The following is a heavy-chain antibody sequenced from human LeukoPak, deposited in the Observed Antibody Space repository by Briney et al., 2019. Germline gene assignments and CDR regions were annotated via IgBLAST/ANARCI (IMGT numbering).Heavy chain of an antibody. J-gene: IGHJ3*02. CDR1: GFTFSSYA. Sequence: GGSLRLSCAASGFTFSSYAMSWVRQAAGKGREWVASVNTVGDSRYYTYFVEGRFTISRHNCQNTLYLQMDSVRAEGPAVYYCEKRGLGPTPRWGVFDIWGQGTMVTVSS. D-gene: IGHD1-26*01. CDR3: EKRGLGPTPRWGVFDI. V-gene: IGHV3-23*01. CDR2: VNTVGDSR.